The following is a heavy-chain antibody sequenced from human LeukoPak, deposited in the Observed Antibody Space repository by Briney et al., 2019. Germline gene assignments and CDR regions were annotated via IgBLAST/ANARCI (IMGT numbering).Heavy chain of an antibody. Sequence: ASVKVSCKASGYTFTSYGISWVRQAPGQGLEWMGWISAYNGNTNYAQKLQGRVTMTTDTSTSTAYMELRSLRSDDTAVYYCARVVPEVAYPGDRLSLGRSDYWGQGTLVTVSS. D-gene: IGHD3-9*01. CDR2: ISAYNGNT. J-gene: IGHJ4*02. V-gene: IGHV1-18*01. CDR1: GYTFTSYG. CDR3: ARVVPEVAYPGDRLSLGRSDY.